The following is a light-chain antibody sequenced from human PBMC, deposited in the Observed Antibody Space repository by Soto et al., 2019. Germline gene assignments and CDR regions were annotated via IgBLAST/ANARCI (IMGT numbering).Light chain of an antibody. CDR1: SSDVGSYNL. V-gene: IGLV2-23*01. CDR3: CSYAGSSTFYD. J-gene: IGLJ1*01. Sequence: QSVLTQPASVSGSPGQSITISCTGTSSDVGSYNLVSWYQQHPGKAPKLMIYEGSKRPSGVSNRFSGSKSGNTASLTISGLQAEDEADYYCCSYAGSSTFYDFGTGTKVTVL. CDR2: EGS.